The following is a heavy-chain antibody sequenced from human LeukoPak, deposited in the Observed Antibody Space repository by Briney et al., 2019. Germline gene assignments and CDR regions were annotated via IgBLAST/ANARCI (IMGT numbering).Heavy chain of an antibody. CDR2: ISSNGGST. J-gene: IGHJ4*02. Sequence: SGGSLRLSCAASGFTLGSYAMHWVRQAPGKGLEYVSAISSNGGSTYYANSVKGRFTISRDNSKNTLYLQMGSLRAEDMAVYYCARDRESYYDILTGQIGTAYFDYWGQGTLVTVSS. D-gene: IGHD3-9*01. CDR1: GFTLGSYA. CDR3: ARDRESYYDILTGQIGTAYFDY. V-gene: IGHV3-64*01.